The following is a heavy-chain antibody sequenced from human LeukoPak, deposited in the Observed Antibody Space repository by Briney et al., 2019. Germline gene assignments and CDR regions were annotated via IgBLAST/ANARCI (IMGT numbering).Heavy chain of an antibody. D-gene: IGHD3-22*01. J-gene: IGHJ4*02. CDR3: ARSYYDSSGYYYELSDY. V-gene: IGHV1-2*02. CDR2: PNSAGT. Sequence: PNSAGTNYAQKFQGRVTMTRETSISTAYMELSRLRSDDTAVYYCARSYYDSSGYYYELSDYWGQGTLVTVSS.